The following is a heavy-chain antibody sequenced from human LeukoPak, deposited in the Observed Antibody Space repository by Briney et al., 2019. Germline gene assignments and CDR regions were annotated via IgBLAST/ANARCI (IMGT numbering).Heavy chain of an antibody. D-gene: IGHD5-12*01. V-gene: IGHV1-24*01. CDR2: FVPEDGET. J-gene: IGHJ6*02. CDR1: GYTLTELS. CDR3: ATETQSGYDSYYYYGMDV. Sequence: ASVKVSCKVSGYTLTELSMHWVRQAPGKGLEWMGGFVPEDGETIYAQKFQGRVTMTEDTSTDTAYMELSSLRSEDTAVYYCATETQSGYDSYYYYGMDVWGQGTTVTVSS.